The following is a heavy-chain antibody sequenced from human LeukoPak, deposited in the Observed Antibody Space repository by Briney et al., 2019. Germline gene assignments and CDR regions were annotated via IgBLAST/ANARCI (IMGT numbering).Heavy chain of an antibody. CDR2: IWYDGSKK. J-gene: IGHJ4*02. Sequence: GGSLRLSCATSGYTLSRHGLYWVRQAPGKGLEWVAVIWYDGSKKYYADSVKGRSTISRDNSKNTLYLEMNSLRAEDTAVYYCARDVSYNSLDYWGQGTLVTVSS. D-gene: IGHD6-13*01. V-gene: IGHV3-33*07. CDR1: GYTLSRHG. CDR3: ARDVSYNSLDY.